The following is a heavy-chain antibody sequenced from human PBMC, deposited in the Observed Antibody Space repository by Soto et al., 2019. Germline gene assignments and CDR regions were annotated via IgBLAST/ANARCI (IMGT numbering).Heavy chain of an antibody. V-gene: IGHV1-69*01. Sequence: QVQLVQSGAEVKKPGSSVKVSCKASGGTFSSYAISWVRQAPGQGLEWMGGIIPIFGTANYAQKFQGRVTITADESTSTAYMELSSLRSEDTAVYYCARDGGPADIADPERDYYYGMDVWGQGTTVTVSS. J-gene: IGHJ6*02. CDR3: ARDGGPADIADPERDYYYGMDV. CDR2: IIPIFGTA. D-gene: IGHD2-2*01. CDR1: GGTFSSYA.